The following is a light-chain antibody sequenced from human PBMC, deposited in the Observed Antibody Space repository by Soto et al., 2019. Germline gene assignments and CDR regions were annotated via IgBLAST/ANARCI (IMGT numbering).Light chain of an antibody. Sequence: QSALTQPRSVSGSPGQSVTISCTGASSDVGGYNYVSWYQQHPGKAPKLMIYDVSKRPSGVPDRFSGCKSGNTASLTISGLQAEDDADYYCCSYAGSYTFVFGSGTKVTVL. CDR3: CSYAGSYTFV. CDR1: SSDVGGYNY. J-gene: IGLJ1*01. V-gene: IGLV2-11*01. CDR2: DVS.